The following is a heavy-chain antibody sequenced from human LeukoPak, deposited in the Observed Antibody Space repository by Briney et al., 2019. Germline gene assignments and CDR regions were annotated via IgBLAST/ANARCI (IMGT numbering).Heavy chain of an antibody. D-gene: IGHD5-24*01. Sequence: SETLSLTCTVSGDSISSYYWNWIRQPAGKGLEWIGRIFSSGSTSYNPSLKSRVTISVDTSKNQFSLKLSSVTAADTAVYYCARGRMATIFDYWGQGTLVTVSS. J-gene: IGHJ4*02. CDR2: IFSSGST. V-gene: IGHV4-4*07. CDR3: ARGRMATIFDY. CDR1: GDSISSYY.